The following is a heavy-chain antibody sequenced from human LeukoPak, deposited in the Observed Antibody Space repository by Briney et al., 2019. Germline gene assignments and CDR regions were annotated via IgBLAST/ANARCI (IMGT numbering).Heavy chain of an antibody. J-gene: IGHJ5*02. CDR2: IRFDGSEE. CDR1: GFTFSSYG. V-gene: IGHV3-30*02. Sequence: GGSLRLSCAASGFTFSSYGMHWVRQPPGKGLEWVAFIRFDGSEEYYADSVKGRFTISRDNSKNTLYLQMNRLRAEDTAVYYCAKGPYSSGPYNWFDPWGQGTLVTVSS. CDR3: AKGPYSSGPYNWFDP. D-gene: IGHD6-19*01.